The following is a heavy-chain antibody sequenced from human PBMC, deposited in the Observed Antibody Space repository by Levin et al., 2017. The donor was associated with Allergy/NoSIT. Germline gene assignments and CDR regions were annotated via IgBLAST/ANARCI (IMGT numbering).Heavy chain of an antibody. D-gene: IGHD6-13*01. Sequence: GGSLRLSCAASGFTFSNYAMSWVRQAPGKGLEWVSAISGSGDTSYYADSVKGRFTISRDSSKNTLYLQLNSLRAEDTAVYYCAKGDYSSSWYGFNYWGQGTLVTVSS. CDR2: ISGSGDTS. CDR1: GFTFSNYA. V-gene: IGHV3-23*01. CDR3: AKGDYSSSWYGFNY. J-gene: IGHJ4*02.